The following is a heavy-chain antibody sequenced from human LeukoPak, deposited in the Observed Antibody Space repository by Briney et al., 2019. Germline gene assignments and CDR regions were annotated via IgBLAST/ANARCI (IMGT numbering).Heavy chain of an antibody. CDR1: GGSFSGYY. CDR3: ARGRVNNAFDI. V-gene: IGHV4-34*01. Sequence: SETLSLTCAVYGGSFSGYYWSWIRQPPGKGLEWIGEINHSGSSNYKPSLKSRVTISVDTSKNQFSLKLSSVTAADTAVYSCARGRVNNAFDIWGQGTMVTVSS. CDR2: INHSGSS. D-gene: IGHD1/OR15-1a*01. J-gene: IGHJ3*02.